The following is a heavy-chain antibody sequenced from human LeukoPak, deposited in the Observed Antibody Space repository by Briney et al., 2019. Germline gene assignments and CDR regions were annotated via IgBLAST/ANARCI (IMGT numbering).Heavy chain of an antibody. CDR2: IRYDGSNK. Sequence: GGSLRLSCAASGFTFSSYGMHWVRQAPGKGLEWVAFIRYDGSNKYYADSVKGRFTISRDNSKNTLYLQMNSLRAEDTAVYYCARDRHSSSSRRNAFDIWGQGTMVTVSS. CDR3: ARDRHSSSSRRNAFDI. D-gene: IGHD6-6*01. CDR1: GFTFSSYG. V-gene: IGHV3-30*02. J-gene: IGHJ3*02.